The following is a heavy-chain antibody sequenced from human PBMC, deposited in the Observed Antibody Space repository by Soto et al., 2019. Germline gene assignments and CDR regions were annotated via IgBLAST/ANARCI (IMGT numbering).Heavy chain of an antibody. CDR1: GGSFSGYY. D-gene: IGHD2-2*01. CDR3: ARGHNEFKRSSTSCYLGYYYYYYMDV. J-gene: IGHJ6*03. Sequence: SETLSLTCAVYGGSFSGYYWSWIRQPPGKGLEWIGEINHSGSTNYNPSLKSRVTISVDTSKNQFSLKLSSVTAADTAVYYCARGHNEFKRSSTSCYLGYYYYYYMDVWGKGTTVTVSS. V-gene: IGHV4-34*01. CDR2: INHSGST.